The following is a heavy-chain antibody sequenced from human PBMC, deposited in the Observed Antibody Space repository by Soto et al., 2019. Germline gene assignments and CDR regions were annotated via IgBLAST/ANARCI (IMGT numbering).Heavy chain of an antibody. V-gene: IGHV1-69*12. CDR3: AGRPEGLYSSGWYIFEY. CDR2: IIPIFGTA. J-gene: IGHJ4*02. Sequence: QVQLVQSGAEVKKPGSSVKVSCKASGGTFSSYAISWVRQAPGQGLEWMGGIIPIFGTANYAQKFQGRVTITADDSTRTADMELSSLRSEATAVYYCAGRPEGLYSSGWYIFEYWGQGTLVTVSS. CDR1: GGTFSSYA. D-gene: IGHD6-19*01.